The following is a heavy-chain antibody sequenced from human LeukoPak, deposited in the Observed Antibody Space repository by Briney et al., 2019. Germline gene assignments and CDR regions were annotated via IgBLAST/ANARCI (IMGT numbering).Heavy chain of an antibody. D-gene: IGHD6-19*01. CDR2: ISYDGSNK. J-gene: IGHJ4*02. CDR1: GFTFSSYA. Sequence: GRSLRLSCAASGFTFSSYAMHRVRQAPGKGLEWVAVISYDGSNKYYADSVKGRFTISRDNSKNTLYLQMNSLRAEDTAVYYCARDQDSSGWGHFDYWGQGTLVTVSS. V-gene: IGHV3-30-3*01. CDR3: ARDQDSSGWGHFDY.